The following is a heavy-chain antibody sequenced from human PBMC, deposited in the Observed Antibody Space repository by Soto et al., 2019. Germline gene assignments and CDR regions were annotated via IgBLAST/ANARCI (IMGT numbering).Heavy chain of an antibody. CDR2: IYYSGST. D-gene: IGHD5-12*01. J-gene: IGHJ5*02. CDR3: ARDLYENWFDP. V-gene: IGHV4-61*01. CDR1: GGSVSSGSYY. Sequence: LSLPCTVSGGSVSSGSYYWSWIRQPPGKGLEWIGYIYYSGSTNYNPSLKSRVTISVDTSKNQFSLKLSSVTAADTAVYYCARDLYENWFDPWGQGTLVTVSS.